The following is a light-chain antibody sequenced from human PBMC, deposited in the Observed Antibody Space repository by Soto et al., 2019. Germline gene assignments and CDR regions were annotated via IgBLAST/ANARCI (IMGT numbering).Light chain of an antibody. CDR3: QKYNSAPWT. CDR1: QGISNY. Sequence: DIQMPQSPSFLSASVGDRVTITCRASQGISNYLAWYQQKPGKVPKLLIYAASTLQSGVPSRFSGSGSGTYFTLTISSLQPEDVATYYCQKYNSAPWTFGQGTKVEIK. V-gene: IGKV1-27*01. CDR2: AAS. J-gene: IGKJ1*01.